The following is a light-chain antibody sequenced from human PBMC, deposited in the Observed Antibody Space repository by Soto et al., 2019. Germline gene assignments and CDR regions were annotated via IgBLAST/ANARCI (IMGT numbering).Light chain of an antibody. J-gene: IGLJ2*01. CDR1: SSDVGGYNY. CDR3: SSYTSSSTPSVV. Sequence: QSVLTQPDSVSGSPGQSITISCTGTSSDVGGYNYVSWYQQHPGKAPKLMIYDVSNRPSGFSNRFSGSKSGNTASLTISGLQAEDESDYYRSSYTSSSTPSVVFGGGTKVTVL. V-gene: IGLV2-14*01. CDR2: DVS.